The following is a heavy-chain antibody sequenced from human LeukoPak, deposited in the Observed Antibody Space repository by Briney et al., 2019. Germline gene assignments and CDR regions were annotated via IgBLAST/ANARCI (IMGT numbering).Heavy chain of an antibody. J-gene: IGHJ4*02. CDR1: GGSISSYY. CDR2: IYTSGNT. CDR3: ARRGYSYGYGYFDY. D-gene: IGHD5-18*01. V-gene: IGHV4-4*07. Sequence: SETLSLTCTVSGGSISSYYWSWIRQPAGKGLEWIGRIYTSGNTNYNPSLKSRVTMSVDTSKNQFSLKLSSVTAADTAVYYCARRGYSYGYGYFDYWGQGTLVTVSS.